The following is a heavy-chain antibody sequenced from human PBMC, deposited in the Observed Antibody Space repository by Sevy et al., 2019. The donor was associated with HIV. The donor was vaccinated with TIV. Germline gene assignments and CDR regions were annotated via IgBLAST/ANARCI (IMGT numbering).Heavy chain of an antibody. CDR1: GFTFDDFA. CDR3: TKGPTSTLSIGGMDV. Sequence: GGSLRLSCAASGFTFDDFAMHWVRQFPGKGLEWVSGLSWNSKSVDYAVSVKGRFTISRDNANNSLYLQMNSLRAEDTALYFCTKGPTSTLSIGGMDVWGQGTTVTVSS. CDR2: LSWNSKSV. J-gene: IGHJ6*02. V-gene: IGHV3-9*01. D-gene: IGHD1-1*01.